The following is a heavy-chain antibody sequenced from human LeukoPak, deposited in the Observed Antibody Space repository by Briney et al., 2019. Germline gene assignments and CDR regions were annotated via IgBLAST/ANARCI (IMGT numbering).Heavy chain of an antibody. V-gene: IGHV3-33*01. CDR3: ARDTSPSGFDY. D-gene: IGHD2-2*01. CDR2: IWYDGSNK. Sequence: PGGSLRLSCAASGFTFSSYGMHWVRQAPGKGLEWVAVIWYDGSNKYYADSVKGRFTISRDNSKNTLYLQMNSLRAEDTAVYYCARDTSPSGFDYWGQGTLVTVSS. CDR1: GFTFSSYG. J-gene: IGHJ4*02.